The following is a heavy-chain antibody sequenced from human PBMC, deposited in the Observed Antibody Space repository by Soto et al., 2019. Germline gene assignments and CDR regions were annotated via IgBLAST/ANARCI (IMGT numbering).Heavy chain of an antibody. CDR2: ITSDGGNT. Sequence: EVQLVESGGGLVQPGGSLRLSCEASGFTFSSYAMHWVRQAPGKGLEYVSAITSDGGNTDYASSVKGRFTISRDNSKNLLHLQMGSLRAEDMAVYYCARRIAFWYRIDVWGQGTTVTVSS. CDR1: GFTFSSYA. D-gene: IGHD3-3*02. J-gene: IGHJ6*02. CDR3: ARRIAFWYRIDV. V-gene: IGHV3-64*01.